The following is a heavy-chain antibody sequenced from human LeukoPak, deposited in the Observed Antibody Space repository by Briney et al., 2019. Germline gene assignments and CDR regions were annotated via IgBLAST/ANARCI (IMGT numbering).Heavy chain of an antibody. CDR1: GFTFSSYW. D-gene: IGHD1-14*01. J-gene: IGHJ4*02. CDR3: ARDLLTALFDY. CDR2: IKQDGSEK. Sequence: GGSLRLSCAASGFTFSSYWMSWVRQASGKGLEWVANIKQDGSEKYYVDSVKGRFTISRDNAKNSLYLQMNSLRAEDTAVYYCARDLLTALFDYWGQGTLVTVSS. V-gene: IGHV3-7*01.